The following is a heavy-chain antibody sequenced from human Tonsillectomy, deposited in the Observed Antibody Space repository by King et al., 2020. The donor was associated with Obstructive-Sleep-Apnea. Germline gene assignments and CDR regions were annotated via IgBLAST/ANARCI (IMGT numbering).Heavy chain of an antibody. CDR3: ARDLGESSLSGSLDY. J-gene: IGHJ4*02. V-gene: IGHV3-33*01. CDR2: RWYYGSKQ. Sequence: VQLVESGGGVVRPGRSLRLSCAASGCTFGSDGMPLVRQAPGKGLEWVAVRWYYGSKQYYVDSVKGRFSISRDNSKNTLYLQMNSLRAEDTAVYYWARDLGESSLSGSLDYWGQGTLVTVSS. CDR1: GCTFGSDG. D-gene: IGHD1-26*01.